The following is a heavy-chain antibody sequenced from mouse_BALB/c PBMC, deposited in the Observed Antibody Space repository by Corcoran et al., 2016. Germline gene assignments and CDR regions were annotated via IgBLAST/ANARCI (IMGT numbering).Heavy chain of an antibody. CDR1: GFNIKDTY. V-gene: IGHV14-3*02. CDR2: IDPANGNT. Sequence: EVQLQQSGAALVKPGASVKLSCTASGFNIKDTYMHWVKQRPEQGLEWIGRIDPANGNTKYDPKFQGKATITADTSSNTAYLQLSSLTSEDTAVYYCATGIAYWGQGTLVTVSA. D-gene: IGHD4-1*01. CDR3: ATGIAY. J-gene: IGHJ3*01.